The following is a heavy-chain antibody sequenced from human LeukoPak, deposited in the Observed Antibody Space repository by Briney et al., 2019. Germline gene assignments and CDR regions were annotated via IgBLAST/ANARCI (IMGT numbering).Heavy chain of an antibody. CDR1: GGSFSGYY. CDR2: IYYSGST. D-gene: IGHD6-13*01. V-gene: IGHV4-34*01. J-gene: IGHJ5*02. Sequence: SETLSLTCAVYGGSFSGYYWGWIRQPPGKGLEWIGSIYYSGSTYYNPSLKSRVTISVDTSKNQFSLKLSSVTAADTAVYYCARDPYSSSWYRRDWFDPWGQGTLVTVSS. CDR3: ARDPYSSSWYRRDWFDP.